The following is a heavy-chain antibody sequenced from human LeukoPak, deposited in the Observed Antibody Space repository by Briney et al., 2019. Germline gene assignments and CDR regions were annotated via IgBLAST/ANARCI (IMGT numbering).Heavy chain of an antibody. CDR3: AKDQDYYGSGSLHFDY. Sequence: GGSLRLSCAASGFTFSSYGMHRVRQAPGKGLEWVAVISYDGSNKYYADSVKGRFTISRDNSKNTLYLQMNSLRAEDTAVYYCAKDQDYYGSGSLHFDYWGQGTLVTVSS. V-gene: IGHV3-30*18. CDR2: ISYDGSNK. J-gene: IGHJ4*02. D-gene: IGHD3-10*01. CDR1: GFTFSSYG.